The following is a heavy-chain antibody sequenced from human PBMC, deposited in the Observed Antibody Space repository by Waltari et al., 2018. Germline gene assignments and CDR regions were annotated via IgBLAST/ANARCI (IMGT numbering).Heavy chain of an antibody. CDR2: IYYSGST. V-gene: IGHV4-59*08. D-gene: IGHD3-3*01. CDR3: ARQGHYDFWTGYYLFDY. J-gene: IGHJ4*02. CDR1: GGSISTYY. Sequence: QVQLQESGPGLVKPSETLSLTCTVSGGSISTYYWSWIRQSPGKGLEWIGSIYYSGSTNYNPSLKSRVTLSVDTSKNHFSLKLSSVTAADTALYYCARQGHYDFWTGYYLFDYWGQGTLVTVSS.